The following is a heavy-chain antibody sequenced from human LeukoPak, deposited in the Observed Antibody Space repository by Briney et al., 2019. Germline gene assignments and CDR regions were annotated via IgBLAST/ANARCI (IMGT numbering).Heavy chain of an antibody. CDR3: ASYLYLWSDLGY. Sequence: GGSLRLSCAASGFTFSDYWMTWVRQAPGKGLEWVANIKPDGSEKYYVDSVKGRFTISRDNAKNSLYLQMNSLRVEDTAVYYRASYLYLWSDLGYWGQGTLVTVSS. CDR1: GFTFSDYW. J-gene: IGHJ4*02. V-gene: IGHV3-7*01. CDR2: IKPDGSEK. D-gene: IGHD2-8*02.